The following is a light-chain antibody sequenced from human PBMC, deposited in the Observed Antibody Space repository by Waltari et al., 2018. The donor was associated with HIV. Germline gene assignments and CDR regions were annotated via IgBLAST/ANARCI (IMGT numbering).Light chain of an antibody. J-gene: IGLJ1*01. V-gene: IGLV1-47*01. CDR1: NSNIGSNF. CDR2: RNN. CDR3: ASWDDGLRGHV. Sequence: QSGLTQPPSASGTPGQRLSISCAGNNSNIGSNFVFWYRQIPGAAPTLLVYRNNQRSSGVGDRFSGSRSGASASLVISGLRVEDEADYYCASWDDGLRGHVFGSGTTVSV.